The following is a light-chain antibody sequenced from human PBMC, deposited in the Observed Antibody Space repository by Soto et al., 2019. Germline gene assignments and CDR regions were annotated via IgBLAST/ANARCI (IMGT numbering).Light chain of an antibody. CDR3: QQYGSSSWG. J-gene: IGKJ1*01. CDR2: GAS. V-gene: IGKV3-20*01. Sequence: EIVLTQSPGTLSLSPGERATLSCRASQCVSSSYLAWYQQKPGQAPRLLIYGASSRATGIPDRFSGSGSGTDFTLTISRLEPEDFAVYYCQQYGSSSWGFGQGTKVEIK. CDR1: QCVSSSY.